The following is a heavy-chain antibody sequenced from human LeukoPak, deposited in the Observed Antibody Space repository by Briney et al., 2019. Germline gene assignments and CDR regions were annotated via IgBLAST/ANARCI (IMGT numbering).Heavy chain of an antibody. CDR2: ISAYNGNT. Sequence: GASVKVSCKASGYTFTSYGISWVRQAPGQGLEWMGWISAYNGNTNYAQKLQGRVTMTTDTSTSTAYMELRSLRSEDTAVYYCARDGAAAGSYYYYGMDVWGQGTTVTVSS. CDR1: GYTFTSYG. CDR3: ARDGAAAGSYYYYGMDV. D-gene: IGHD6-13*01. V-gene: IGHV1-18*01. J-gene: IGHJ6*02.